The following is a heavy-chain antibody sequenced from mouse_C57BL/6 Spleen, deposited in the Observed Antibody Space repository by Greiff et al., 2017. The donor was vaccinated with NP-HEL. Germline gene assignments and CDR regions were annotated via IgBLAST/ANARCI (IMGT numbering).Heavy chain of an antibody. J-gene: IGHJ3*01. Sequence: EVKLLESGPELVKPGASVKMSCKASGYTFTDYNMHWVKQSHGKSLEWIGYINPNNGGTSYNQKFKGKATLTVNKSSSTAYMELRSLTSEDSAVYYCARRGIYYGNSWFAYWGQGTLVTVSA. CDR1: GYTFTDYN. CDR3: ARRGIYYGNSWFAY. V-gene: IGHV1-22*01. CDR2: INPNNGGT. D-gene: IGHD2-1*01.